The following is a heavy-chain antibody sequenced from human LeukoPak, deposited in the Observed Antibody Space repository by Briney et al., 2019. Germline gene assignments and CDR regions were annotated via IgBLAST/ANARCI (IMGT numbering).Heavy chain of an antibody. CDR1: GGSISSGDYY. CDR3: AREDFYYFDSSGYYLY. CDR2: IYYSGST. Sequence: SQTLSLTCTVSGGSISSGDYYWSWIRQPPGKGLEWIGYIYYSGSTYYNPSLKSRVAMSVDTSKNQFSLKLSSVTVADTAVYYCAREDFYYFDSSGYYLYWGQGTLATVSS. V-gene: IGHV4-30-4*01. J-gene: IGHJ4*02. D-gene: IGHD3-22*01.